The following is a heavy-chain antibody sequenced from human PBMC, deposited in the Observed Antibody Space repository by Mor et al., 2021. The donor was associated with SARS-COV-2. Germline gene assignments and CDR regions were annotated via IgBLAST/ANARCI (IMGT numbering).Heavy chain of an antibody. J-gene: IGHJ4*02. Sequence: TNYNPSLKSLFTISVDTSKNQFSLKLSSVTAADTAVYYCARVLNPSIAARRSMAPTNYFDSWGQGTLVTVSS. CDR2: T. D-gene: IGHD6-6*01. CDR3: ARVLNPSIAARRSMAPTNYFDS. V-gene: IGHV4-34*01.